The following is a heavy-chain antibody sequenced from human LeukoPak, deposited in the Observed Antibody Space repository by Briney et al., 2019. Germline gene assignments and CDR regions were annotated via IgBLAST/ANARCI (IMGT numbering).Heavy chain of an antibody. CDR2: ISSSGSTI. Sequence: PGGSLRLSCAASGFTFSDYYMSWIRQAPGKGLEWVSYISSSGSTIYYADSVKGRFTIPRDNAKNSLYLQMNSLRAEDTAVYYCAREPGYCSSTSCFGDYWGQGTLVTVSS. CDR3: AREPGYCSSTSCFGDY. D-gene: IGHD2-2*01. V-gene: IGHV3-11*01. J-gene: IGHJ4*02. CDR1: GFTFSDYY.